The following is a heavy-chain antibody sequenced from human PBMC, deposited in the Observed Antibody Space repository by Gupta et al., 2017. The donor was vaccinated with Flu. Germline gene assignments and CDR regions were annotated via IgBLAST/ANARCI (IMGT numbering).Heavy chain of an antibody. CDR3: ARSFLEWLLSGRVWFDP. CDR1: GYTFPSYD. Sequence: QVQLVQSGAEVKKPGASVQVSCKASGYTFPSYDINWVRQATGQGLEWKGWMNPNSGNTGYAQKFQGRVTMTRNTSISTAYMELSSLRSEDTAVYYCARSFLEWLLSGRVWFDPWGQGTLVTVSS. D-gene: IGHD3-3*01. J-gene: IGHJ5*02. V-gene: IGHV1-8*01. CDR2: MNPNSGNT.